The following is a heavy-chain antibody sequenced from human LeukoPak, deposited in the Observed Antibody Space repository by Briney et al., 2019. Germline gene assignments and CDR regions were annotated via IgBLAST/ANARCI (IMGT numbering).Heavy chain of an antibody. Sequence: PSETLSLTCTVSGDTISDYYWNWIRQPPGKGLEWIGYIYYSGSTNYIPSLKSRVTISVDTSKHQFSLKLSSVTAADTAVYYCARVLARVMAVAGDAFDIGGQGTMVTVSS. D-gene: IGHD6-19*01. V-gene: IGHV4-59*01. CDR1: GDTISDYY. J-gene: IGHJ3*02. CDR3: ARVLARVMAVAGDAFDI. CDR2: IYYSGST.